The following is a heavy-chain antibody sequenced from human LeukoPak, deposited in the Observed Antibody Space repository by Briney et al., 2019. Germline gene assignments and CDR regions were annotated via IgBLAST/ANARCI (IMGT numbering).Heavy chain of an antibody. CDR1: GFTFSSYS. V-gene: IGHV3-21*01. D-gene: IGHD6-13*01. CDR2: ISSSSSYI. J-gene: IGHJ4*02. CDR3: ARVTSIAAAGSFDY. Sequence: GGSLRLSCAASGFTFSSYSMNWVRQAPGKGLEWVSPISSSSSYIYYADSVKGRFTISRDNAKNSLYLQMNSLRAEDTAVYYCARVTSIAAAGSFDYWGQGTLVTVSS.